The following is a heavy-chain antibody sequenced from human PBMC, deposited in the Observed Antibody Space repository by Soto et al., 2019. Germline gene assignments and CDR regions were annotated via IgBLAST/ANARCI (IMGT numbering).Heavy chain of an antibody. CDR3: ATVIFFHMTFVT. CDR2: ISGDADTI. D-gene: IGHD3-3*02. V-gene: IGHV3-23*01. J-gene: IGHJ5*01. CDR1: GVRFSGYA. Sequence: EVKLLESGGGLVQPGGSLRLSCEAFGVRFSGYAMSWVRQAPGKGLEWVASISGDADTIYYGDSVKGRFTLSRDNSNNTLFLKMSSLRARDTAIYYCATVIFFHMTFVTWGQGTPVTVSS.